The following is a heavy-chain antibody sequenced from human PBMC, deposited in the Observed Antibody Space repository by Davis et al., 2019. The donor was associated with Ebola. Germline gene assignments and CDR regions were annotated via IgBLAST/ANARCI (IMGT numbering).Heavy chain of an antibody. D-gene: IGHD6-6*01. CDR1: GYSISSGYY. J-gene: IGHJ4*02. CDR3: ARGGDSIAARSVDY. V-gene: IGHV4-38-2*02. Sequence: PSQTLSPTCLLSGYSISSGYYWGWIWQPPGKGLEWIGEINHSGSTNYNPSLKSRVTISVDTSKNQFSLKLSCVTAADTAVYYCARGGDSIAARSVDYWGQGTLVTVSS. CDR2: INHSGST.